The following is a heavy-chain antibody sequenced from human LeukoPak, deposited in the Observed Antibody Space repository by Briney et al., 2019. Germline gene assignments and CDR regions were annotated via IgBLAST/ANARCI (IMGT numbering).Heavy chain of an antibody. CDR3: ALELVVPAALERLNAFDI. Sequence: TSETLSLTCAVSGGSFSGFRWHWIRQPPGKGPEWIGEINHSGGTTYNPSLKSRVTISVDTSKIQFSLNLTSVTAADTAVYYCALELVVPAALERLNAFDIWGHGTMVTVSS. D-gene: IGHD2-2*01. V-gene: IGHV4-34*01. J-gene: IGHJ3*02. CDR1: GGSFSGFR. CDR2: INHSGGT.